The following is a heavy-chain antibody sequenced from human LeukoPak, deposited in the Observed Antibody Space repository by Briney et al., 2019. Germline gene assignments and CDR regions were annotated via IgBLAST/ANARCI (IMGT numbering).Heavy chain of an antibody. CDR3: ARDTYYYDSSGYYYVPNPIDY. V-gene: IGHV1-69*05. Sequence: GSSVKVSCKASGGTFSSYAISWVRQAPGQGLEWMGGIIPIFGTANYAQKFQGRVTITTDESTSTAYMELRSLRSDDTAVYYCARDTYYYDSSGYYYVPNPIDYWGQGTLVTVSS. CDR2: IIPIFGTA. J-gene: IGHJ4*02. D-gene: IGHD3-22*01. CDR1: GGTFSSYA.